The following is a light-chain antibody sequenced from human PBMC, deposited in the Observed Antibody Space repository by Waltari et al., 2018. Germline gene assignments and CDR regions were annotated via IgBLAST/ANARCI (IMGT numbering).Light chain of an antibody. CDR2: WAS. CDR3: QQYDGSPT. Sequence: DIVMTQSPDSLAVSLGERATINCKSSQSILYSSNNKNYLAWYQQRPGQPPKLLIYWASIRESGVPDQVKGSGSGTDFTLTISRLQAEDVAVYYCQQYDGSPTFGGGTKVEIK. V-gene: IGKV4-1*01. J-gene: IGKJ4*01. CDR1: QSILYSSNNKNY.